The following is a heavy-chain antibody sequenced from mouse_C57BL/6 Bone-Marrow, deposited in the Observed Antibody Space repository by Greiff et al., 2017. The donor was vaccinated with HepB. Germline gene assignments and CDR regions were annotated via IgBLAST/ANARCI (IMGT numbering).Heavy chain of an antibody. CDR3: ASTILRTFDV. Sequence: VQLQQSGPELVKPGASVKIPCKASGYTFTDYNMDWVKQSHGKSLEWIGDINPNNGGTIYNQKFKGKATLTVDKSSSTAYMELRSLTSEDTAVYYCASTILRTFDVWGTGTTVTVSS. V-gene: IGHV1-18*01. CDR2: INPNNGGT. D-gene: IGHD1-1*01. J-gene: IGHJ1*03. CDR1: GYTFTDYN.